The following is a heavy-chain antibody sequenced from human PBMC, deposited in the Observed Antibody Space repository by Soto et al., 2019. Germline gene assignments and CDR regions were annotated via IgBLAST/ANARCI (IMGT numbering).Heavy chain of an antibody. Sequence: GGALRLSCADSGFTVSKYALHWVRQAPGKGLEWVALTSYDGNNEYYTDSVKGRFTISRDNSKNTLFLQMNSPRPEDTAVYYCAKDKGVFNWATSYFDYWGQGAQVTVSS. D-gene: IGHD1-1*01. CDR3: AKDKGVFNWATSYFDY. CDR2: TSYDGNNE. V-gene: IGHV3-30*18. CDR1: GFTVSKYA. J-gene: IGHJ4*02.